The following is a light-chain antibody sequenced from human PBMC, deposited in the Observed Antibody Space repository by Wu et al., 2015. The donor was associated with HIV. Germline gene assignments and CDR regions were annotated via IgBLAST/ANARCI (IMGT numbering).Light chain of an antibody. V-gene: IGKV3-11*01. CDR3: HQYSSWPRE. CDR2: DAS. CDR1: QSVSIS. Sequence: EIVLTQSPATLSLSPGERATLSCRASQSVSISLAWFQQRPGQAPGLLIYDASNRATGIPARFSGSGSGTDFTLTISSLEPEDFAVYYCHQYSSWPREFGQGTKVEIK. J-gene: IGKJ1*01.